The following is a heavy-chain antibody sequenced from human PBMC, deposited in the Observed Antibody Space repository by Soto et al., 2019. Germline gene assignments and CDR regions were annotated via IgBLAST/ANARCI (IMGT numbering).Heavy chain of an antibody. CDR1: GDSISSSSYD. CDR2: IYYSGST. CDR3: ASLGATRYYYYG. Sequence: SETLSLTWTASGDSISSSSYDWGWIRQPPGQVLDWIWSIYYSGSTYYNPSLKSPVTISVDTSKNQFSMKLSSVTASDTAVYYCASLGATRYYYYG. V-gene: IGHV4-39*01. J-gene: IGHJ6*01. D-gene: IGHD1-26*01.